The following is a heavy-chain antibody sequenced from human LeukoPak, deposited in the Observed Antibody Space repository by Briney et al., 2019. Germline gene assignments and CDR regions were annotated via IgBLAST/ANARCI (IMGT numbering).Heavy chain of an antibody. CDR1: GFSFNSDW. CDR3: TRRLDD. CDR2: IKHDESEK. Sequence: QPGGSLRLSCAASGFSFNSDWVDWVRLAPGKGLEWVANIKHDESEKNYLDSVKGRFTISRDNAQNSLYLQMNGLRVEDTAVYYCTRRLDDWGQGTLVTVSS. D-gene: IGHD3-16*01. J-gene: IGHJ4*02. V-gene: IGHV3-7*01.